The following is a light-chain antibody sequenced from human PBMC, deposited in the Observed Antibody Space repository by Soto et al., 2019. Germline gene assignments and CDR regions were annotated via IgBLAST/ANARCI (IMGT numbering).Light chain of an antibody. J-gene: IGKJ3*01. V-gene: IGKV3-20*01. CDR1: QNIYTGY. CDR3: QQFSGSLT. CDR2: GAS. Sequence: EVVLTQSPGTLSLSPGESATPSCRASQNIYTGYLAWYQQKPGQAPRLLISGASDRATGIPDRFTGSGSGTDFTLTISRLEPEDFAVYYCQQFSGSLTFGPGTKVDIK.